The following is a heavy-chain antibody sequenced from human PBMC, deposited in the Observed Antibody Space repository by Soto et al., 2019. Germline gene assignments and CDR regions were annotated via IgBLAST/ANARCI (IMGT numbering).Heavy chain of an antibody. J-gene: IGHJ6*02. CDR1: GFSLTTGRMG. V-gene: IGHV2-26*03. CDR3: ARLVADSSWYYYGLDV. D-gene: IGHD3-10*01. CDR2: IFSNNER. Sequence: QVTLKESGPELVKATETLTLTCSISGFSLTTGRMGVSWIRQPPGKALEWLAHIFSNNERSYTTSLQHRLSISADTSKRQVVLTMTDVGPVDTATYFCARLVADSSWYYYGLDVWGQGASVTVS.